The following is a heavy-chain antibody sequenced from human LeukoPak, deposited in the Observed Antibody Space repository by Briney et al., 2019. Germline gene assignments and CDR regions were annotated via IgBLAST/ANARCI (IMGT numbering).Heavy chain of an antibody. CDR1: GFTFSSYS. J-gene: IGHJ4*02. D-gene: IGHD3-3*01. V-gene: IGHV3-48*02. CDR2: ISSSSSTI. Sequence: GGSLRLSCAASGFTFSSYSMNWVRQAPGKGLEWVSYISSSSSTIYYADSVKGRFTISRDNAKNPLYLQMNSLRDEDTAVYYCARDGVRFLEWLSPVYYFDYWGQGTLVTVSS. CDR3: ARDGVRFLEWLSPVYYFDY.